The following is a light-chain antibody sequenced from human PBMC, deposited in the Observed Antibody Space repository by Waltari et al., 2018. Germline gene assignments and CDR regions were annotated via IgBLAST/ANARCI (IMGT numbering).Light chain of an antibody. CDR2: AAS. J-gene: IGKJ1*01. CDR1: QSITRY. CDR3: QQRSAWPLT. V-gene: IGKV3-11*01. Sequence: EIVLTQSPATLSLSPGERATLSCRASQSITRYLAWYQQKPGQAPRLLIYAASDRATGIPARFSGSGSGTDFALTISTLEPEDFAVYYCQQRSAWPLTFGQGTKVEIK.